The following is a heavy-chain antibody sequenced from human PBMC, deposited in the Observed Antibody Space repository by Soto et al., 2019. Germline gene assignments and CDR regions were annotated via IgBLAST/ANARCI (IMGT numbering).Heavy chain of an antibody. J-gene: IGHJ6*02. Sequence: QVQLVQSRAEVKKPGASVKVSCKASGYTFTNYDINWVRQAPGQGLEWMGWMNPNTGNTGYGHKFQGRVTMTRDNSISTAFMELSSLRSEDTAVYYCETRRSMVRGLNHMDVWGRGTTVTVSS. CDR1: GYTFTNYD. D-gene: IGHD3-10*01. V-gene: IGHV1-8*01. CDR2: MNPNTGNT. CDR3: ETRRSMVRGLNHMDV.